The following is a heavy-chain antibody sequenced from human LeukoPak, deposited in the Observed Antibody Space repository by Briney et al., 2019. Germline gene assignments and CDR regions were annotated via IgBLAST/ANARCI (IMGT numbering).Heavy chain of an antibody. J-gene: IGHJ4*02. CDR2: IYYSGST. V-gene: IGHV4-39*07. D-gene: IGHD3-10*01. CDR1: GGSISSGSYY. CDR3: AEGPGARGVIHFDY. Sequence: SETLSLTCTVSGGSISSGSYYWSWIRQPAGKGLEWIGSIYYSGSTYYNPSLKSRVTISVDTSKNQFSLKLSSVTAADTAVYYCAEGPGARGVIHFDYWGQGTLVTVSS.